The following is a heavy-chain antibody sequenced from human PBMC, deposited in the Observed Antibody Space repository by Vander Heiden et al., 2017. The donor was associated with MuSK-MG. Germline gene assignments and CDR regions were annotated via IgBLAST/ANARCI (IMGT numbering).Heavy chain of an antibody. CDR3: ARDMLGTLGP. Sequence: QVHLQESGPGLVKPSETLSLTCSVSDGSISSYFWSWIRKPPGKGLQWIGYISFSGSANYSPSLKSRVTMSVDASNNQFSLKVRSVTAADTAIYYCARDMLGTLGPWGQGILGTVSS. J-gene: IGHJ5*02. CDR2: ISFSGSA. V-gene: IGHV4-59*01. CDR1: DGSISSYF. D-gene: IGHD7-27*01.